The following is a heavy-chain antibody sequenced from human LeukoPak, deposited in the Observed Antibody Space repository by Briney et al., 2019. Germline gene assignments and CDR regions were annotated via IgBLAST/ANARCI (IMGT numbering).Heavy chain of an antibody. J-gene: IGHJ4*02. D-gene: IGHD3-10*01. V-gene: IGHV1-24*01. CDR1: VYTLTELS. CDR3: ATVYGSGTPLGLSMDY. Sequence: ASVKVSRKVSVYTLTELSMHWVRQAPGKGLEWRGGFDPEDGETIYAQKFQGRVTMTEDTSTDTAYMELSSLRSEDTAVYYCATVYGSGTPLGLSMDYWGQGTLVTVSS. CDR2: FDPEDGET.